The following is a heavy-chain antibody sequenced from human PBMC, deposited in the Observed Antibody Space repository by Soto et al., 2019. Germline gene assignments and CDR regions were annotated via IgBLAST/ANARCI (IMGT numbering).Heavy chain of an antibody. CDR3: ARDLKPNRKTQIYYYYGMDV. J-gene: IGHJ6*02. V-gene: IGHV1-2*04. CDR1: GYTFTGYY. CDR2: INPNSGGT. Sequence: GASVKVSCKASGYTFTGYYMHWVRQAPGQGLEWMGWINPNSGGTNYAQKFQGWVTMTRDTSISTAYMELSRLRSDDTAVYYCARDLKPNRKTQIYYYYGMDVWGQGTTVTVSS.